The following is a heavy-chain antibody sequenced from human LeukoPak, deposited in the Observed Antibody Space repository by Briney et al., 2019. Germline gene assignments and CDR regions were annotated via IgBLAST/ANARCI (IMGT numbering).Heavy chain of an antibody. CDR2: IKEDGSEK. J-gene: IGHJ4*02. CDR1: GFTFSSYW. CDR3: ARDPSSLRDSYDY. V-gene: IGHV3-7*01. Sequence: GGSLRLSCAASGFTFSSYWMNWVRQAPGKGLEWVANIKEDGSEKYYVDSVRGRFTISRDNTKNSLYLQMNSLRAEDTAVYYCARDPSSLRDSYDYWGLGTLVTVSS.